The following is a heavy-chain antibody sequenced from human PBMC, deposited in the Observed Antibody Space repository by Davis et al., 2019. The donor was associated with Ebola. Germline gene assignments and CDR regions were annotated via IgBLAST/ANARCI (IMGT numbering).Heavy chain of an antibody. CDR1: GFTVSSNY. CDR3: ARGHDYEWGAFDI. Sequence: PGGSLRLSCAASGFTVSSNYMSWVRQAPGKGLEWVSVIYSGGYTYYADSVKGRFTISRDNSKNTLYLQMNSLRAEDTAVYYCARGHDYEWGAFDIWGQGTMVTVSS. V-gene: IGHV3-66*02. J-gene: IGHJ3*02. CDR2: IYSGGYT. D-gene: IGHD4-17*01.